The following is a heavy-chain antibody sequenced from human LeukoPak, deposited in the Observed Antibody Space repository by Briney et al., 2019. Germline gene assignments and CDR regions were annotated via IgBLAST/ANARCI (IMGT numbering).Heavy chain of an antibody. V-gene: IGHV4-59*08. CDR3: ARLSSGSSSWYDIDY. Sequence: SETLSLTCTVSGGSISSYYWSWNRQPPGKGLEWIGYIYYSGSTNYNPSLKSRVTISVDTSKNQFSLKLSSVTAADTAVYYCARLSSGSSSWYDIDYWGQGTLVTVSS. CDR2: IYYSGST. D-gene: IGHD6-13*01. CDR1: GGSISSYY. J-gene: IGHJ4*02.